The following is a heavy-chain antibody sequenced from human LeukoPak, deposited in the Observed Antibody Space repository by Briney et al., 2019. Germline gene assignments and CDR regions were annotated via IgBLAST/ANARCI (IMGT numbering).Heavy chain of an antibody. Sequence: PGGSLRLSCTASGFTFGDYAMSWVRQAPGKGLEWVGFIRSKAYGGTTEYAASVKGRFTISRDDSKSIAYLQMNSLKTEDTAVYYCTRVLLWFGEYDYYYYMDVWGKGTTVTISS. CDR3: TRVLLWFGEYDYYYYMDV. J-gene: IGHJ6*03. CDR2: IRSKAYGGTT. CDR1: GFTFGDYA. D-gene: IGHD3-10*01. V-gene: IGHV3-49*04.